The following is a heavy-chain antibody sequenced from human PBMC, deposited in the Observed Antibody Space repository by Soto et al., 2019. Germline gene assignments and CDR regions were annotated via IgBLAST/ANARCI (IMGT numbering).Heavy chain of an antibody. CDR2: INGYNGNT. D-gene: IGHD3-16*01. V-gene: IGHV1-18*01. Sequence: QVQLVQSGAEVKKPGASVKVSCKASGYTFTSYGISWVRQAPGQGLEWMGWINGYNGNTNHAQKLQGRVTMSTDTSTSTAYMELSSLRSDDSAAYYCARIGDVPYYYYGLDVWGQGTTVTVSS. J-gene: IGHJ6*02. CDR1: GYTFTSYG. CDR3: ARIGDVPYYYYGLDV.